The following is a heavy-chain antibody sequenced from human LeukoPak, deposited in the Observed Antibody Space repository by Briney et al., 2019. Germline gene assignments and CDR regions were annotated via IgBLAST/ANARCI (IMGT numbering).Heavy chain of an antibody. V-gene: IGHV4-39*01. Sequence: PSETLSLTCTVSGGSISSSSYYWGWIRQPPGKGLEWIGSIYYSGSTYYNPSLKSRVTISVDTSKNQFSLELSSVTAADTAVYYCARTYYDILTGYYPDYWGQGTLVTVSS. CDR2: IYYSGST. CDR3: ARTYYDILTGYYPDY. CDR1: GGSISSSSYY. J-gene: IGHJ4*02. D-gene: IGHD3-9*01.